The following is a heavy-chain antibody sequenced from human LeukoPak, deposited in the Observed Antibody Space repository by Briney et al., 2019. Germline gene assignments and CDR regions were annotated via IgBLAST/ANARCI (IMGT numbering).Heavy chain of an antibody. J-gene: IGHJ4*02. V-gene: IGHV3-23*01. CDR3: ARDPTSIVVVPAAIAEDY. CDR2: ISGSGGST. CDR1: GFTFSSYA. Sequence: GGSLRLSCAASGFTFSSYAMSWVRQAPGKGLEWVSAISGSGGSTYYADSVKGRFTISRDNSKNTLYLQMNSLRAEDTAVYYCARDPTSIVVVPAAIAEDYWGQGTLVTVSS. D-gene: IGHD2-2*02.